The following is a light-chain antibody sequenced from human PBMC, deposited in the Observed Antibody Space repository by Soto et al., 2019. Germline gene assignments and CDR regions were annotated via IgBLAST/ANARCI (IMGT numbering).Light chain of an antibody. CDR1: QSISTY. Sequence: DIRLTQSPSSLSASVGDRVTITCRASQSISTYLNWLQQKPGQAPKLLIYAASSLQSGVPSRFSGSGSGTDFTLTISNLQPQDFATYYCQETYSVPFFSFGPGTTVDIK. CDR3: QETYSVPFFS. CDR2: AAS. V-gene: IGKV1-39*01. J-gene: IGKJ3*01.